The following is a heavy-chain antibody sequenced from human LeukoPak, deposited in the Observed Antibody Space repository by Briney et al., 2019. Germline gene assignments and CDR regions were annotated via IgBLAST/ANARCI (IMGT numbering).Heavy chain of an antibody. CDR1: GYTFTSYG. CDR2: ISAYNGNT. D-gene: IGHD6-19*01. V-gene: IGHV1-18*01. Sequence: ASVKVSCKASGYTFTSYGISWVRQAPGQGLEWMGWISAYNGNTNYAQKLQGRGTMTTDTSTSTAYMELRSLRSDDTAVYYCARDPDPYSSGWYGYWGQGTLVTVSS. J-gene: IGHJ4*02. CDR3: ARDPDPYSSGWYGY.